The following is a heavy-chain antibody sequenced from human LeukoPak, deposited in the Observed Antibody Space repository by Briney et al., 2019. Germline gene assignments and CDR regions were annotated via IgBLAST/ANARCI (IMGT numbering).Heavy chain of an antibody. Sequence: SVKVSCKASGYTFTTHGISWVRQAPGQGLEWMGWISVYNGNTNYAQKFQGRVTMTTDTSTSTAYMEVRTLRFDDTAVYYCVRDIGTSPYLHDYWGQGTLVTVSS. D-gene: IGHD6-13*01. V-gene: IGHV1-18*01. J-gene: IGHJ4*02. CDR2: ISVYNGNT. CDR3: VRDIGTSPYLHDY. CDR1: GYTFTTHG.